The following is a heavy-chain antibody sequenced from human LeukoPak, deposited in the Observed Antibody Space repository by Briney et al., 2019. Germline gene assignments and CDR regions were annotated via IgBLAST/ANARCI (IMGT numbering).Heavy chain of an antibody. CDR3: ARARGGYCCVFDY. CDR2: LSSSCSYI. Sequence: PGGSLRLSCAASGFTFRSHSVNWVRRAPGEGLEWVSSLSSSCSYIFYADSVKGRFPISRENAKNSLYLQMNNLRAEDTAVYYCARARGGYCCVFDYWGQGTMVTVSS. CDR1: GFTFRSHS. D-gene: IGHD2-21*02. J-gene: IGHJ4*02. V-gene: IGHV3-21*01.